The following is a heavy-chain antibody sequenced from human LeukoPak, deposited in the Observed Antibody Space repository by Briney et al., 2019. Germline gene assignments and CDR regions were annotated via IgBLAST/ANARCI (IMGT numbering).Heavy chain of an antibody. V-gene: IGHV1-18*01. D-gene: IGHD1-26*01. CDR2: ISTYNGDT. J-gene: IGHJ4*02. CDR3: GRRGGIYPIDH. Sequence: ASLRDSFKTSCYTFTTYGITWVRQTPGRGLEWMGWISTYNGDTNYAQTLQGRVTMTKDTYTSTGYMELRGLRADDTAVYYCGRRGGIYPIDHWGQGTLVTVSS. CDR1: CYTFTTYG.